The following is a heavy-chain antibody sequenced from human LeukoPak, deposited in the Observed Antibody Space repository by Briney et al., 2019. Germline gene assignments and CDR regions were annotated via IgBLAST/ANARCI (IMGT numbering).Heavy chain of an antibody. CDR3: ARLIAGSGFLSGDAFDT. D-gene: IGHD3-10*01. V-gene: IGHV4-39*01. Sequence: PSETLSLTCAVSGGSISSGSYYWGWIRQPPGKGLEWIGSIYYSGSTYYNPSLKSRVTISVDTSKNQFSLKLSSVTAADTDVYYCARLIAGSGFLSGDAFDTWGQGTMVTVSS. CDR2: IYYSGST. J-gene: IGHJ3*02. CDR1: GGSISSGSYY.